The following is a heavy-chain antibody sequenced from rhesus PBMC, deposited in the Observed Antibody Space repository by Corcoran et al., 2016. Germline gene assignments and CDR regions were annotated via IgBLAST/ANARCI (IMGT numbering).Heavy chain of an antibody. D-gene: IGHD4-29*01. CDR3: ASDTPYGSSPNRFDY. Sequence: QLQLQESGPGLVKPSETLSVTCAVSGGSINSSYWSWIRQAPGKGLEWMGYIYGSGSSTNDNPSLRSRGTLAVDTSKNQLSLKLSSVTAADTAVYYCASDTPYGSSPNRFDYWGQGVLVTVSS. V-gene: IGHV4-169*02. CDR1: GGSINSSY. J-gene: IGHJ4*01. CDR2: IYGSGSST.